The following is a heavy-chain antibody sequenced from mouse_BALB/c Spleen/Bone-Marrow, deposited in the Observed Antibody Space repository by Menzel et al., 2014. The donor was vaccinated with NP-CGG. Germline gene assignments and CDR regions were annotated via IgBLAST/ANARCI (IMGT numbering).Heavy chain of an antibody. Sequence: VQLQQSGAELVKPGASVKLSCTASGFNIKDTYMHWVKQRPEQGLEWIGRIDTANGNTKYDPKFQGKATITADTSPNTAYLQLSSLTSEDTAVYYCARYGNGLMDYWGQGTSVTVSS. D-gene: IGHD2-1*01. V-gene: IGHV14-3*02. CDR3: ARYGNGLMDY. J-gene: IGHJ4*01. CDR2: IDTANGNT. CDR1: GFNIKDTY.